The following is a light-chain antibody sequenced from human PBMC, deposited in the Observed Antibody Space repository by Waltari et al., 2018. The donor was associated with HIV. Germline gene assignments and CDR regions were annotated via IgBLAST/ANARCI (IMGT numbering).Light chain of an antibody. V-gene: IGKV3-20*01. Sequence: EIVLTKSPGTLSLSPGARATLSCRTSQSVSSSYLAWYNQKPGQATRLLIYGASSRATVIPDRFSGSGSGTDFTLTISRLEPEDFAVYYCQPYGSSAFTFGPGTKVDIK. CDR3: QPYGSSAFT. CDR1: QSVSSSY. J-gene: IGKJ3*01. CDR2: GAS.